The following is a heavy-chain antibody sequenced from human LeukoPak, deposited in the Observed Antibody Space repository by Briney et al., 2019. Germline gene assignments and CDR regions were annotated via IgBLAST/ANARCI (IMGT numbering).Heavy chain of an antibody. CDR3: AKGRDIIVVPAALDS. J-gene: IGHJ4*02. D-gene: IGHD2-2*01. Sequence: GGSLRLSCAASGFTFHDYAMHWVRQVPGTGLEWVAAINYNGGTLGYADSVKGRFTISRDNAKQSLYLQMDSLRPEDTALYYGAKGRDIIVVPAALDSWGQGTLVAVSS. CDR1: GFTFHDYA. V-gene: IGHV3-9*01. CDR2: INYNGGTL.